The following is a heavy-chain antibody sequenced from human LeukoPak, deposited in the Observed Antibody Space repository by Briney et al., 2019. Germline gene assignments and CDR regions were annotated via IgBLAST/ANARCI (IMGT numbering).Heavy chain of an antibody. CDR2: IWYDGSTK. Sequence: SERSLRLSCAASGFTFISYVMHWVRQAPGKGLEWVAVIWYDGSTKHYADSVKGRFTISRDNAKNSVYLQMNSLRAEDTAVYYCARNVPHYGDYSAANYYYYGMDVWGQGTTVTVSS. CDR3: ARNVPHYGDYSAANYYYYGMDV. V-gene: IGHV3-33*01. D-gene: IGHD4-17*01. J-gene: IGHJ6*02. CDR1: GFTFISYV.